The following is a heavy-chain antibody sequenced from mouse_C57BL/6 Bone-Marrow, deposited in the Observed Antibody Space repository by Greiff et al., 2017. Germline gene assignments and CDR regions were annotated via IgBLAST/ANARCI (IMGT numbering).Heavy chain of an antibody. V-gene: IGHV2-9-1*01. J-gene: IGHJ3*01. CDR2: IWTGGGT. Sequence: VKLMESGPGLVAPSQSLSITCTVSGFSLTSYAISWVRQPPGKGLEWLGVIWTGGGTNYNSALKSRLSISKDNSKSTVFLKMNSLQTDDTARYYCATNWAWFAYWGQGTLVTVSA. CDR1: GFSLTSYA. D-gene: IGHD4-1*01. CDR3: ATNWAWFAY.